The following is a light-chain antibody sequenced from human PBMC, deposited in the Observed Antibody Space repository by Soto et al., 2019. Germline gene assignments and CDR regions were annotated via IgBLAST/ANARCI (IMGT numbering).Light chain of an antibody. V-gene: IGKV1-39*01. CDR2: AAS. Sequence: DIQITQSPSSLSASVGGRVSSTCRASQSISRSLNWYQQSPGKAPKLLVYAASTLQSGVPSRFRGSGSGTDYTLTIDSLHPEDFAPYYCQQSYNTPPTFGGGTKVDIK. CDR1: QSISRS. CDR3: QQSYNTPPT. J-gene: IGKJ4*01.